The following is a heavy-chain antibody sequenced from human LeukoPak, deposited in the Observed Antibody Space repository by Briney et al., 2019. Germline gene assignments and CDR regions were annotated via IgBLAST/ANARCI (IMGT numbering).Heavy chain of an antibody. CDR2: ISVYNGNT. CDR3: ARGGSDCSGGNCPYSWFDP. Sequence: ASVKVSCKASGYTFTNYGITWVRQAPGQGLEWMGWISVYNGNTIYAQKLQGRVTMTTDTSTSTAYMELKRLTSYNTAVFYCARGGSDCSGGNCPYSWFDPWGQGTLVTVSS. V-gene: IGHV1-18*01. D-gene: IGHD2-15*01. J-gene: IGHJ5*02. CDR1: GYTFTNYG.